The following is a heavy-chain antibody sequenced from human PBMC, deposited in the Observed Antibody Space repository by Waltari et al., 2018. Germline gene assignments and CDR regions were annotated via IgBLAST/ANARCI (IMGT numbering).Heavy chain of an antibody. CDR3: ARDPARRADY. V-gene: IGHV3-7*01. CDR2: IKPDGSQT. Sequence: EVQLVESGGGLVQPGGSLSPAGLDSGFTLSNYWMHWVRQAPGKGLEWVAHIKPDGSQTDYVDSVKGRFAISRDNARNSLYLQMNSLRADDTAIYYCARDPARRADYWGQGTLVTVSS. J-gene: IGHJ4*02. CDR1: GFTLSNYW.